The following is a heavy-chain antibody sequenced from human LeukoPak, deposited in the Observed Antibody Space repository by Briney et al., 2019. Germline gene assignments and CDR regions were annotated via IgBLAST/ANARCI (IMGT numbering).Heavy chain of an antibody. CDR2: INPNSGGA. CDR3: ARGLGPPYSYAQGWWFVP. CDR1: GYTFTGYY. Sequence: ASVKVSCKASGYTFTGYYIHWVRQAPGQGLEWMGWINPNSGGANYAQKFQGRVTMTRDTSISTAYMELSRLRSDDTAVYYCARGLGPPYSYAQGWWFVPWGQGTLVTVSS. V-gene: IGHV1-2*02. D-gene: IGHD5-18*01. J-gene: IGHJ5*02.